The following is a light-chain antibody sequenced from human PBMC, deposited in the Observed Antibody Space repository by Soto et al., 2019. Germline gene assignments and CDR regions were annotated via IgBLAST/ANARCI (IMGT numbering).Light chain of an antibody. J-gene: IGLJ1*01. CDR2: DVS. Sequence: QSVLTQPRSVSGSPGQSVTISCTGTSSDVGGYNYVSWYQQHPGKAPKLMIYDVSNRPSGVSNRFSGSKSGSTASLTISGLQAEDEADYYCSSYTSRSTLVFGTGTKVTVL. V-gene: IGLV2-14*01. CDR1: SSDVGGYNY. CDR3: SSYTSRSTLV.